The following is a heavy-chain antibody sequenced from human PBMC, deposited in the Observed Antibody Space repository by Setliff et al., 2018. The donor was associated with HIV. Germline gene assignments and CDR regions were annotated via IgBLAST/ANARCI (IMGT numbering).Heavy chain of an antibody. V-gene: IGHV3-15*01. CDR3: VTGVGTSSVDY. CDR2: IKTKTQRGTT. CDR1: GFTFSNSW. D-gene: IGHD3-22*01. J-gene: IGHJ4*02. Sequence: GESPKISCAASGFTFSNSWMTWVRQAPGKGLEWVGRIKTKTQRGTTDYAAPAKGRFIISRDDSKNTLYLQMNSLRSEDTAVYYCVTGVGTSSVDYWGQGTMVTVS.